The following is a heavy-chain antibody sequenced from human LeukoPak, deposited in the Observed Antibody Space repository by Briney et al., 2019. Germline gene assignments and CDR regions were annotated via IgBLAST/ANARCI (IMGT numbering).Heavy chain of an antibody. Sequence: ASVKVSCKASGYTFTDYYMHWVRQAPGQGLEWMGWINPNSGGTNYAQKFQGRVTMTRDTSISTAYMELSRLRSDDTAVYYCARVLPPLDPAAWGASFDYWGQGTLVTVSS. J-gene: IGHJ4*02. CDR2: INPNSGGT. CDR1: GYTFTDYY. CDR3: ARVLPPLDPAAWGASFDY. D-gene: IGHD2-2*01. V-gene: IGHV1-2*02.